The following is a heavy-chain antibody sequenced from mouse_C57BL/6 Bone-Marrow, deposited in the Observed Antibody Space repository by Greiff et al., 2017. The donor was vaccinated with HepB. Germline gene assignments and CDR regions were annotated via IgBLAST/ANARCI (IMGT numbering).Heavy chain of an antibody. Sequence: VHLVESGPGLVQPSQSLSITCTVSGFSLTSYGVHWVRQSPGKGLEWLGVIWSGGSTDYNAAFMSRLSITKDNSKSQVFFKMNSLQADDTAIYYCAKGRGQLIAIDYWGQGTSVTVSS. CDR1: GFSLTSYG. J-gene: IGHJ4*01. CDR3: AKGRGQLIAIDY. CDR2: IWSGGST. D-gene: IGHD3-2*02. V-gene: IGHV2-5*01.